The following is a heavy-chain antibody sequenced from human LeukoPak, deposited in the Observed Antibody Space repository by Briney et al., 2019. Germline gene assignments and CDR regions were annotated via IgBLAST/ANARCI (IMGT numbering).Heavy chain of an antibody. CDR3: ARGGGATVDY. J-gene: IGHJ4*02. CDR1: GFTFSNYW. V-gene: IGHV3-74*01. D-gene: IGHD1-26*01. CDR2: INSDGGST. Sequence: GGSLRLSCAASGFTFSNYWMYWVRQAPGKGLVWVSRINSDGGSTTYADSVKGRFTISRDNAKNTLYLQVKSLRAEDTAVYYCARGGGATVDYWGQGTLVTVSS.